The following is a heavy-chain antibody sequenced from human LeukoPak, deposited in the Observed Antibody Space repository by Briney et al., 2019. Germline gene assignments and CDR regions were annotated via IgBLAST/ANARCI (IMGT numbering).Heavy chain of an antibody. J-gene: IGHJ4*02. CDR2: IWYDGSNK. CDR1: GFTFSSYG. V-gene: IGHV3-33*01. CDR3: ARALYCSGGSCYSSGMVY. D-gene: IGHD2-15*01. Sequence: AGGSLRLSCAASGFTFSSYGMHWVRQAPGKGLEWVAVIWYDGSNKYYADSVEGRFTISRDNSKNTLYLQMNSLRAEDTAVYYCARALYCSGGSCYSSGMVYWGQGTLVAVSS.